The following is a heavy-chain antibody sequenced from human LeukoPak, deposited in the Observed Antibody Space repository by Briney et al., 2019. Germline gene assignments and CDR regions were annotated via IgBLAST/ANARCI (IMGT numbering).Heavy chain of an antibody. CDR3: AIIAARQDWFDP. V-gene: IGHV3-23*01. D-gene: IGHD6-6*01. J-gene: IGHJ5*02. CDR1: GFTFSSYA. Sequence: GGSLRLSCAASGFTFSSYAMSWVRQAPGKGLEWVSAISGSGGSTYYADTVKGRFTISRDNSKNTLYLQMNSLRAEDTAVYYCAIIAARQDWFDPWGQGTLVTVSS. CDR2: ISGSGGST.